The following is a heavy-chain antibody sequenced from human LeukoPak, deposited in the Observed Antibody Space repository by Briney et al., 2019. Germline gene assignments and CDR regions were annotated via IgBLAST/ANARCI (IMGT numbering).Heavy chain of an antibody. CDR1: GYTFTSYA. D-gene: IGHD6-13*01. Sequence: ASVKVSCKASGYTFTSYAMHWVRQAPGQRLEWMGWINAGNGNTKYSQKFQGRVTITRDTSTNTAYMEVRSLISEDTAVYYCARDLAAGPRTDSFDSWGQGTLVTVSS. J-gene: IGHJ4*02. CDR2: INAGNGNT. CDR3: ARDLAAGPRTDSFDS. V-gene: IGHV1-3*01.